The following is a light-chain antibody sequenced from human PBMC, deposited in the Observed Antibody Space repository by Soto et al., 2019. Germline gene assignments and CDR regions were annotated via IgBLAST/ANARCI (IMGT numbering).Light chain of an antibody. CDR3: QQYERGFT. V-gene: IGKV3-20*01. J-gene: IGKJ3*01. CDR1: QSVSSRS. CDR2: DAS. Sequence: MVMTQSPDTLPVSPGERATLSCRASQSVSSRSLAWYQQKPGQAPRLLIYDASSRATGIPDRFSGSGSGTDFSLTISRLEPEDFAVYYCQQYERGFTFGPGTKVDI.